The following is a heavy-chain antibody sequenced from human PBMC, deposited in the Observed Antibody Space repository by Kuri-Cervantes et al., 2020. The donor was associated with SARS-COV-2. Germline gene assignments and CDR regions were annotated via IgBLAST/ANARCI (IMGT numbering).Heavy chain of an antibody. CDR1: GFTFSSYG. D-gene: IGHD3-9*01. J-gene: IGHJ3*02. V-gene: IGHV3-30*02. CDR2: IRYDGSNK. Sequence: LSLTCAASGFTFSSYGMHWVRQAPGKGLEWVAFIRYDGSNKYYADSVKGRFTISRDNSKNTLYLQMNSLRAEDTAVYYCAGAILDAFDIWGQGTMVTVSS. CDR3: AGAILDAFDI.